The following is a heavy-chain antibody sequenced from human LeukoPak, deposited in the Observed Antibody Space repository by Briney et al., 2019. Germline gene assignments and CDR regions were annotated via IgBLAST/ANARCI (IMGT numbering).Heavy chain of an antibody. CDR2: INPTGDST. D-gene: IGHD4-23*01. Sequence: ASVKVSCKASGYTFSSYYMRWVRQAPGQGLEWVGLINPTGDSTNYAQNFRGRVTMTRDTSTSTAYMDLSSLRSEDTAVYYCAREASGGYFDYWGQGTLVTVSS. CDR3: AREASGGYFDY. V-gene: IGHV1-46*01. J-gene: IGHJ4*02. CDR1: GYTFSSYY.